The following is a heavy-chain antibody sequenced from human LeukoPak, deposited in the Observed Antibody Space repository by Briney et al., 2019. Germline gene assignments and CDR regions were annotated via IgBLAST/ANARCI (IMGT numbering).Heavy chain of an antibody. J-gene: IGHJ5*02. Sequence: SETLSLTCAVYGGSFSGYYWSWIRQPPGKGLEWIGEINHSGSTNYNPSLKSRVTISVDTSKNQFSLKLSSVTAADTAVYYCARGALLWFGEGGCFDPWGQGTLVTVSS. D-gene: IGHD3-10*01. CDR1: GGSFSGYY. V-gene: IGHV4-34*01. CDR2: INHSGST. CDR3: ARGALLWFGEGGCFDP.